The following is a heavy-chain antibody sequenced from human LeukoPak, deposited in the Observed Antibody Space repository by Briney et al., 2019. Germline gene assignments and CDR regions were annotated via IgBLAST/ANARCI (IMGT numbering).Heavy chain of an antibody. CDR2: INHSGST. Sequence: SETLSLTCAVYGGSFSGYYWSWIHQPPGKGLEWIGEINHSGSTNYNPSLKSRVTISVDTSKNQFSLKLSSVTAADTAVYYCARVQLWATNHKENWFDPWGQGTLVTVSS. CDR3: ARVQLWATNHKENWFDP. CDR1: GGSFSGYY. J-gene: IGHJ5*02. D-gene: IGHD5-18*01. V-gene: IGHV4-34*01.